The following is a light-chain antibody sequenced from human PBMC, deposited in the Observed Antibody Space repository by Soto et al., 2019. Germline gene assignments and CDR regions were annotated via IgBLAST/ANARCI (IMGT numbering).Light chain of an antibody. CDR1: QNIRNY. CDR2: DAA. V-gene: IGKV3-11*01. CDR3: QQFDSSPT. J-gene: IGKJ1*01. Sequence: EIVMTHSPATLSLSPCERASLSSRASQNIRNYLAWYQQKPGQSPRLLIYDAANRATDIPARFSGSGSGTDFTLTISRLGPEDFAVYYCQQFDSSPTFGQGTKVDIK.